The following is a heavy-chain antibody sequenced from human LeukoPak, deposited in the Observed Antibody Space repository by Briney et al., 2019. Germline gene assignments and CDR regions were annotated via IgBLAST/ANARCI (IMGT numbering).Heavy chain of an antibody. CDR2: IYTSGST. V-gene: IGHV4-61*02. D-gene: IGHD3/OR15-3a*01. Sequence: PSQTLSLTCTVSGGSTSSGSYYWSWIRQPAGKGLEWIGRIYTSGSTNYNPSLTSRVTISVDTSKNQFSLKLSSVTAADTAVYYCARDPGTDFWTAFDAFDIWGQGTMVTVSS. J-gene: IGHJ3*02. CDR1: GGSTSSGSYY. CDR3: ARDPGTDFWTAFDAFDI.